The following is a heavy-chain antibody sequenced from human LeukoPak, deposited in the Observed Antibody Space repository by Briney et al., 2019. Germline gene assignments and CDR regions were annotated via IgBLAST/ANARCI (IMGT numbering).Heavy chain of an antibody. V-gene: IGHV1-2*02. Sequence: ASVKVSCKASGYTFTSYGISWVRQAPGQGLEWMGGIIPIFGTANYAQKFQGRVTMTRDTSISTAYMELSRLRSDDTAVYYCASFNFWSGSFDYWGQGTLVTVSS. D-gene: IGHD3-3*01. CDR3: ASFNFWSGSFDY. CDR2: IIPIFGTA. J-gene: IGHJ4*02. CDR1: GYTFTSYG.